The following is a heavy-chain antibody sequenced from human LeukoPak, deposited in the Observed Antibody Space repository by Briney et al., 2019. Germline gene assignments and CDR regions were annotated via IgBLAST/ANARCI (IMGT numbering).Heavy chain of an antibody. J-gene: IGHJ4*02. Sequence: GESLKISCKCSGSSFPSYWISCVRQMPGKGLEWMGIIYPGDSETRYSPSFQGQVTMSADKSISTAYLQWSSLKASDTAMYYLARTPRYFDNWGQGTLVTVSS. CDR1: GSSFPSYW. CDR3: ARTPRYFDN. V-gene: IGHV5-51*01. CDR2: IYPGDSET.